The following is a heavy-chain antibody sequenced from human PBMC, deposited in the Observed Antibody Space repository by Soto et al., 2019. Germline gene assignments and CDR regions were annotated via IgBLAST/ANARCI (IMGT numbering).Heavy chain of an antibody. CDR1: GGSISSYY. D-gene: IGHD4-17*01. CDR2: IYYSGST. Sequence: QVQLQESGPGLVKPSETLSLTCTVSGGSISSYYWSWIRQPPGKGLEWIGYIYYSGSTNYNPSLKSRVTISVDTSKNQFSLKLSSVTAADTAVYYCARGHGDYAAAGNYYYYMDVWGKGTTVTVSS. J-gene: IGHJ6*03. V-gene: IGHV4-59*01. CDR3: ARGHGDYAAAGNYYYYMDV.